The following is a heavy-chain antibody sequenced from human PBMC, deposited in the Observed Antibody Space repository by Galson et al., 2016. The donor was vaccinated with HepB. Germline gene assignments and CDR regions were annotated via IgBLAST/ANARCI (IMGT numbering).Heavy chain of an antibody. Sequence: SCKASGYTFTSYYMHWVRQAPGQGLDWMGMINPSSGSANYAQKFQGRVTVTRDTSTSTVYTELSRQRPEDTAVYYCARGGEGHDFIDYWGQGTLVTVSS. V-gene: IGHV1-46*01. CDR1: GYTFTSYY. CDR2: INPSSGSA. CDR3: ARGGEGHDFIDY. J-gene: IGHJ4*02. D-gene: IGHD3-16*01.